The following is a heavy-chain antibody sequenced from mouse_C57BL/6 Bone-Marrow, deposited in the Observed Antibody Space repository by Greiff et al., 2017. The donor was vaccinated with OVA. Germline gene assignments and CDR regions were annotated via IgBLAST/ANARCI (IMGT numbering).Heavy chain of an antibody. Sequence: QVQLQQSGAELVKPGASVKISCKASGYAFSSYWMNWVKQRPGKGLEWIGQIYPGDGDTNYNGKFKGKATLTADKSSSTAYMQLSSLTSEDSAVYFCARWLLRRMYAMDYWGQGTSVTVSS. D-gene: IGHD2-3*01. CDR1: GYAFSSYW. CDR2: IYPGDGDT. J-gene: IGHJ4*01. CDR3: ARWLLRRMYAMDY. V-gene: IGHV1-80*01.